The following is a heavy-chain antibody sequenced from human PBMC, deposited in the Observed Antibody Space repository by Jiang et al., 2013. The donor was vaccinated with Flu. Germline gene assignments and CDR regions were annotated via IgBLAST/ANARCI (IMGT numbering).Heavy chain of an antibody. CDR2: IYHSGNT. J-gene: IGHJ5*02. D-gene: IGHD2-8*01. Sequence: SGLVKPSQTLSLTCAVSGGSISSGDYSWTWLRQPPGKGLEWIAYIYHSGNTYYNPSLKSRVTTSVDTSKNRISLKLTSVTAADTALYYCVRLNIEYCSNGVCSWFDPWGPGTLVTVSS. V-gene: IGHV4-30-2*01. CDR3: VRLNIEYCSNGVCSWFDP. CDR1: GGSISSGDYS.